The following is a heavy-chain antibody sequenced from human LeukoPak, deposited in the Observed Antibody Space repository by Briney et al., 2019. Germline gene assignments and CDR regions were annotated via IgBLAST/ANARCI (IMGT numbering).Heavy chain of an antibody. CDR1: GWTFSGYD. J-gene: IGHJ6*04. D-gene: IGHD2-2*01. Sequence: SETLSLTCAVYGWTFSGYDWSWIRQPPGKGLEWIGGISDSGSTNYNPSLKSRVTISVDTSKNKFSLKLSSVTATDTAVYYSARGYVVVPAAMKARLYYYGMDVWGKGTTVTVSS. CDR2: ISDSGST. V-gene: IGHV4-34*01. CDR3: ARGYVVVPAAMKARLYYYGMDV.